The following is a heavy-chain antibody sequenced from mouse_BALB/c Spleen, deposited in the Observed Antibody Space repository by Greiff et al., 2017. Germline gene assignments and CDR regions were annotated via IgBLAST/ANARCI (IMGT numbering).Heavy chain of an antibody. V-gene: IGHV5-6-3*01. J-gene: IGHJ1*01. Sequence: EVMLVESGGGLVQPGGSLKLSCAASGFTFSSYGMSWVRQTPDKRLELVATINSNGGSTYYPDSVKGRFTISRDNAKNTLYLQMSSLKSEDTAMYYCARDRWLLYFDVWGAGTTVTVSS. CDR3: ARDRWLLYFDV. D-gene: IGHD2-3*01. CDR1: GFTFSSYG. CDR2: INSNGGST.